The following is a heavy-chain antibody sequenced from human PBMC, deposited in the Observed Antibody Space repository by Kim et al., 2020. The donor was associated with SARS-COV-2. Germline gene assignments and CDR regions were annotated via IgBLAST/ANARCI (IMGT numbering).Heavy chain of an antibody. J-gene: IGHJ4*02. D-gene: IGHD2-15*01. V-gene: IGHV4-34*01. Sequence: NPSIKSGVTISVDTSKNQFSLKLSSVTAADTAVYYCANGGNYCSGGSCFDYWGQGTLVTVSS. CDR3: ANGGNYCSGGSCFDY.